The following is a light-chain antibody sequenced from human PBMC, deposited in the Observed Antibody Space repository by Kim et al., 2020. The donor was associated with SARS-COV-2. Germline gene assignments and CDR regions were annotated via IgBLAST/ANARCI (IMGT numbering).Light chain of an antibody. V-gene: IGKV3-15*01. CDR2: GAS. Sequence: VTPGERATLSCRASQSVSSNLAWYQQKPGQAPRLLSYGASTRATGIPARFSGSGSGTEFTLTISSLQSEDFAVYYCQQYNNWPLLFGPGTKVDIK. CDR1: QSVSSN. CDR3: QQYNNWPLL. J-gene: IGKJ3*01.